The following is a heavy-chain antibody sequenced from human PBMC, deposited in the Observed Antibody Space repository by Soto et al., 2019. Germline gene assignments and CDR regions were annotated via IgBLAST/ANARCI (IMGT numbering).Heavy chain of an antibody. CDR3: AKAGNAYYYGAGSYGVFDY. Sequence: EVQLVESGGGLVQPGRSLRLSCAASGFTFDDHAMHWVRQAPGMGLEWVSGISWNSDTIGYADSVKGRFTVSRDNAKTSLYLQMNSLRAEDTALYYCAKAGNAYYYGAGSYGVFDYWGQGTLVTVSS. V-gene: IGHV3-9*01. CDR2: ISWNSDTI. J-gene: IGHJ4*02. CDR1: GFTFDDHA. D-gene: IGHD3-10*01.